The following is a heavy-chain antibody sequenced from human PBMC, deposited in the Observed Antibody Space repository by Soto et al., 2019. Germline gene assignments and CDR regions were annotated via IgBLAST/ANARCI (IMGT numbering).Heavy chain of an antibody. J-gene: IGHJ4*02. CDR3: VRVGDSYGYRGSYYFDY. Sequence: QVQLVQSAAEVKKPGASVKVSCKASGYTFTNYGISWVRQAPGQGLEWVGWIGAYNGNTDYAQKFQGRVTMTADTSTSTAYMELRSLRSDDTALYCCVRVGDSYGYRGSYYFDYWGQGTLVTVSS. D-gene: IGHD3-16*01. CDR2: IGAYNGNT. CDR1: GYTFTNYG. V-gene: IGHV1-18*01.